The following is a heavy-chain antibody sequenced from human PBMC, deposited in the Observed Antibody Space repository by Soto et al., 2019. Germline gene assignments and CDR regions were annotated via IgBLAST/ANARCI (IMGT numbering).Heavy chain of an antibody. CDR1: GFSFDEYS. Sequence: GGSLRLSCAASGFSFDEYSMHWVRQPPGKGLEWVSGISWNSADIGYADAVKGRFTISRNNAKNTLYLQMNSLKTENTALYYCASGLEEYSSSWYDYWGQGSPVTVSS. CDR3: ASGLEEYSSSWYDY. J-gene: IGHJ4*02. V-gene: IGHV3-9*01. CDR2: ISWNSADI. D-gene: IGHD6-13*01.